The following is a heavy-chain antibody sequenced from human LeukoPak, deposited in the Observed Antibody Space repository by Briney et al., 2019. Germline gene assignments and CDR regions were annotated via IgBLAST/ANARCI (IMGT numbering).Heavy chain of an antibody. J-gene: IGHJ4*02. CDR1: GGSISSYY. CDR2: IYYSGST. V-gene: IGHV4-59*01. Sequence: SETLSLTCTVSGGSISSYYWSWIRQPPGKGLEWIGYIYYSGSTNYNPSLKSRVTISVDTSKNQFSLKLSSVTAADTAVYYCARALGDDYYFDYWGQGTLVTVSS. D-gene: IGHD3-16*01. CDR3: ARALGDDYYFDY.